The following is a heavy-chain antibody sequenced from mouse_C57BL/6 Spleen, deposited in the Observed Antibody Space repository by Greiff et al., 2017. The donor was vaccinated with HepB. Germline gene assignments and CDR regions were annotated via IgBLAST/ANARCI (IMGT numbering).Heavy chain of an antibody. Sequence: EVQRVESGEGLVKPGGSLKLSCAASGFTFSSYAMSWVRQTPEKRLEWVATISDGGSYTYYPDNVKGRFTISRDNAKNNLYLQMSHLKSEDTAMYYCARDRDPYYFDYWGQGTTLTVSS. CDR2: ISDGGSYT. CDR3: ARDRDPYYFDY. V-gene: IGHV5-4*01. CDR1: GFTFSSYA. J-gene: IGHJ2*01.